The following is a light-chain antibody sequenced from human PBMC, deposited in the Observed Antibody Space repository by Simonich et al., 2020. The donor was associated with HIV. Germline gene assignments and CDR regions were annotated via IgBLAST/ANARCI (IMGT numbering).Light chain of an antibody. CDR2: EDN. Sequence: NFMLTQPHSVSESPGKTVTISCSRSSGSIASNDVQWYHQRPGSSPTTFIYEDNQRPSGVPDLFSGSIDSSSNSAPLTVSGLKTEDEADYYCQSYDSSNHVIFGGGTKLTVL. CDR3: QSYDSSNHVI. CDR1: SGSIASND. J-gene: IGLJ2*01. V-gene: IGLV6-57*01.